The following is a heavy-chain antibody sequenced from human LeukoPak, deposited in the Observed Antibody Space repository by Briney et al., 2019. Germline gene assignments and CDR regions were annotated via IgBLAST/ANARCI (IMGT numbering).Heavy chain of an antibody. CDR3: AKGNVVVPAASTYHFDY. CDR2: ISGSGGST. Sequence: PGGSLRLSCAASGFTFSSYWMNWVRQAPGKGLEWVSVISGSGGSTYHADSVKGRFTISRDNSKNTLYLQMNSLRAEDTAVYYCAKGNVVVPAASTYHFDYWGQGTLVTVSS. D-gene: IGHD2-2*01. J-gene: IGHJ4*02. CDR1: GFTFSSYW. V-gene: IGHV3-23*01.